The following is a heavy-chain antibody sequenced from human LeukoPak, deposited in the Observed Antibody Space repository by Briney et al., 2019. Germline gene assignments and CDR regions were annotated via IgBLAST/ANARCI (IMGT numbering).Heavy chain of an antibody. CDR2: INHSGST. CDR3: ARGGSGSSSGRFYYYYYYMDV. CDR1: GGSFSGYY. D-gene: IGHD6-6*01. V-gene: IGHV4-34*01. J-gene: IGHJ6*03. Sequence: SETLSLTCAVYGGSFSGYYWSWIRQPPGKGLEWIGEINHSGSTNYNPSLKSRVTISVDTSKNQFSLKLSSVTAADTAVYYCARGGSGSSSGRFYYYYYYMDVWGKGTTVTVSS.